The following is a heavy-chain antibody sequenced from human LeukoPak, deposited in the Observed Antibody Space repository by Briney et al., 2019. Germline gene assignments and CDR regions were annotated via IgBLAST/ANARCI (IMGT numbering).Heavy chain of an antibody. D-gene: IGHD6-13*01. V-gene: IGHV1-69*13. J-gene: IGHJ4*02. CDR1: GGTFSSYA. CDR2: IIPIFGTA. CDR3: ARGSGASIAAAGTY. Sequence: ASVKVSCKASGGTFSSYAISWVRRAPGQGLEWMGGIIPIFGTANYAQKFQGRVTITADESTSTAYMELSSLRSEDTAVYYCARGSGASIAAAGTYWGQGTLVTVSS.